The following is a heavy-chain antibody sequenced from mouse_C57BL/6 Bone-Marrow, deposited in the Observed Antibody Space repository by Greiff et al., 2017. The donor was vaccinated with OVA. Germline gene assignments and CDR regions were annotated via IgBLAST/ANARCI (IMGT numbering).Heavy chain of an antibody. J-gene: IGHJ2*01. D-gene: IGHD1-1*01. Sequence: LVESGAELARPGASVKMSCKASGYTFTSYTMHWVKQRPGQGLEWIGYINPSSGYTKYNQKFKDKATLTADKSSSTAYMQLSSLTSEDSAVYYCARTYYYGSSYPYWGQGTTLTVSS. CDR2: INPSSGYT. V-gene: IGHV1-4*01. CDR1: GYTFTSYT. CDR3: ARTYYYGSSYPY.